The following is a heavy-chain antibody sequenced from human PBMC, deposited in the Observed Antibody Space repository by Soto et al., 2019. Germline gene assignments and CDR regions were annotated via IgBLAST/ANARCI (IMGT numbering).Heavy chain of an antibody. J-gene: IGHJ4*02. CDR1: GLTLRGYW. V-gene: IGHV3-74*01. Sequence: PGGSLRLSCAASGLTLRGYWMHWVRQAPEKGLNWVSRINTDGSGTKYADSVKGRFTISRDNAKDTLYLQMNGLTAEDTAVYYCVRATARGDDWGPGTLVTVSS. D-gene: IGHD3-16*01. CDR2: INTDGSGT. CDR3: VRATARGDD.